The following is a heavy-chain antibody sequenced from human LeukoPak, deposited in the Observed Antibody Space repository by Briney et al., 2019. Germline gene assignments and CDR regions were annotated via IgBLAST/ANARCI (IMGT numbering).Heavy chain of an antibody. V-gene: IGHV3-23*01. Sequence: PGASLRLSCAASGFTFSSHAMSWVRQAPGKGLEWVSGVSGSGGSTYYADSVKGRFTISRDNSKNTLYLQMNSLRAEDTAVYYCAKRVTGTTSYFDYWGQGTLVTVSS. CDR2: VSGSGGST. D-gene: IGHD1-7*01. J-gene: IGHJ4*02. CDR1: GFTFSSHA. CDR3: AKRVTGTTSYFDY.